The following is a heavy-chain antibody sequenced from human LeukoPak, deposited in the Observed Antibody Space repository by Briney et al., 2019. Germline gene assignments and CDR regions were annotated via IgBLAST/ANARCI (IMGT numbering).Heavy chain of an antibody. CDR3: ARDSPHGSGSYDAFDI. D-gene: IGHD3-10*01. V-gene: IGHV4-59*01. J-gene: IGHJ3*02. CDR1: GGSISSYY. Sequence: SETLSLTCTVSGGSISSYYWSWIRQPPGKGLEWIGYIYYSGSTHYNPSLKSRVTISLDTSKNQFSLKLSSVTAEDTAVYYCARDSPHGSGSYDAFDIWGQGTMVTVSS. CDR2: IYYSGST.